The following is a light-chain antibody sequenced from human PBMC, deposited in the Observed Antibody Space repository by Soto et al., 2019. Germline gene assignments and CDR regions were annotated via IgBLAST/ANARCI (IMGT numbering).Light chain of an antibody. J-gene: IGKJ1*01. Sequence: EIVLTQSPGTLSLSPGERATLSCRASETVSGSYLAWYQQKPGQAPRLLTYGAYNRATGIPDRFSGSGSGTDFTLTISRLEPEDFAVYYCQQYGSSGTFGQGTKVDIK. CDR3: QQYGSSGT. CDR2: GAY. V-gene: IGKV3-20*01. CDR1: ETVSGSY.